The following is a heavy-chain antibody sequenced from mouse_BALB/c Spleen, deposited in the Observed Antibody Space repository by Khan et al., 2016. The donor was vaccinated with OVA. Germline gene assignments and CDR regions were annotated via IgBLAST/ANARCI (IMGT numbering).Heavy chain of an antibody. J-gene: IGHJ2*01. Sequence: EGQSKEEGPGLVKPSQSLSLTCTVTGYSITSGYGWNWIRQFPGNKLEWMGYISYSGSTNYNPSLKSRISITRDTSKNQFFLQLNSVTTEDTATYYCARTARIKYWGQGTTLTVSS. V-gene: IGHV3-2*02. CDR3: ARTARIKY. D-gene: IGHD1-2*01. CDR1: GYSITSGYG. CDR2: ISYSGST.